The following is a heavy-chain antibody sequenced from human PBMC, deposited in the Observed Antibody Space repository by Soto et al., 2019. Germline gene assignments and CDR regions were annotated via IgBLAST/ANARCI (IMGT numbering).Heavy chain of an antibody. CDR1: GGSFSTNE. CDR3: ARARYSSRWGTFDR. J-gene: IGHJ4*02. Sequence: QVHLEQSGAEVQKPGTSVKVSCKAYGGSFSTNEIDWVRQAPGQGLEWMGRIFPNVGTADYAQKFEGRLSIIADESTSTVFMELSRLISADTAVYFCARARYSSRWGTFDRWGQGTQVAVSS. D-gene: IGHD6-19*01. V-gene: IGHV1-69*01. CDR2: IFPNVGTA.